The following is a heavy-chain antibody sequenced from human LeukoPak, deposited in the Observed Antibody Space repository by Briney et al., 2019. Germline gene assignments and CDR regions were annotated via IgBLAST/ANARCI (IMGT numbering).Heavy chain of an antibody. CDR1: GFAFSSYG. CDR2: ISYDGSNK. V-gene: IGHV3-30*18. CDR3: AKDLGNYGDYYGMDV. D-gene: IGHD4-17*01. Sequence: GGSLRLSCAASGFAFSSYGLHWVSQAPGKGLEWVALISYDGSNKYYDDSVKGRFTISKDNSKDTLYLQMNSLRVEETAVYHCAKDLGNYGDYYGMDVWGQGTTVTVSS. J-gene: IGHJ6*02.